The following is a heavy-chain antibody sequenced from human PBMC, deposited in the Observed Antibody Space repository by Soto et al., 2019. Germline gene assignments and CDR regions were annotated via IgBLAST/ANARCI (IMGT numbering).Heavy chain of an antibody. J-gene: IGHJ3*01. D-gene: IGHD3-3*01. Sequence: QLQLQESGPGLVKPSETLSLTCAVSGGSISSSNYYWGWIRQPPGMGLEWIVSLYYTGSTSYNPSLKSRVTMYVVTSKNQFYLKLTSVTAPDTAVYYCARRRPAGVLQDAFDAWGLGTMVTVSA. CDR3: ARRRPAGVLQDAFDA. CDR2: LYYTGST. V-gene: IGHV4-39*01. CDR1: GGSISSSNYY.